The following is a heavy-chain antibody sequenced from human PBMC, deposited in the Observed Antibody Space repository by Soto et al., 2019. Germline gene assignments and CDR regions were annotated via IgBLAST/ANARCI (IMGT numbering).Heavy chain of an antibody. D-gene: IGHD2-2*01. J-gene: IGHJ5*02. CDR1: GYTFTGYY. CDR2: INPNSGGT. V-gene: IGHV1-2*02. Sequence: ASVKVSCKASGYTFTGYYMPWVRQAPGQGLEWMGWINPNSGGTNYAQKFQGRVTMTRDTSISTAYMELSRLRSDDTAVYYCAREGPYCSSTSCRTTYNWFDPWGQGTLVTVSS. CDR3: AREGPYCSSTSCRTTYNWFDP.